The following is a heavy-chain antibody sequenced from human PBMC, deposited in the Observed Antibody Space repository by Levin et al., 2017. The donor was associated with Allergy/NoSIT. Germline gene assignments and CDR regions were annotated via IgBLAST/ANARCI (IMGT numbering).Heavy chain of an antibody. CDR3: AGGGSGWPFDS. CDR1: GFSFSGYN. V-gene: IGHV3-21*06. Sequence: LSLTCADSGFSFSGYNMNWVRQAPGKGLEWVSSISSNSLYIYYADSLKGRFTISRDNANNLLYLQMNNLRPEDTAVYYCAGGGSGWPFDSWGQGTLVTVSS. CDR2: ISSNSLYI. J-gene: IGHJ4*02. D-gene: IGHD6-19*01.